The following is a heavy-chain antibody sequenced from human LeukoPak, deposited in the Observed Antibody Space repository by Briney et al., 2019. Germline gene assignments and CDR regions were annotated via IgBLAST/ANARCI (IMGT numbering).Heavy chain of an antibody. V-gene: IGHV4-38-2*02. J-gene: IGHJ4*02. Sequence: SETLSLTCTVSGYSISSGFYWGWIRQPPGKGLEWIGSIYYSGSTYYNPSLKSRVTISVDTSKNQFSLKLSSVTAADTAVYYCARLHGPGRRSGPNFDYWGQGTLVTVSS. D-gene: IGHD3-10*01. CDR1: GYSISSGFY. CDR2: IYYSGST. CDR3: ARLHGPGRRSGPNFDY.